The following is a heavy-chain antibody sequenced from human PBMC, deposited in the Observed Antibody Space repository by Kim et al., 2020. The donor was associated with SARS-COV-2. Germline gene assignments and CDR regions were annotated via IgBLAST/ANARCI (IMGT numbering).Heavy chain of an antibody. CDR1: GFTFGDYA. V-gene: IGHV3-49*03. CDR2: IRSKAYGGTT. CDR3: TRAYCSSTSCYQLDY. D-gene: IGHD2-2*01. Sequence: GGSLRLSCTASGFTFGDYAMSWFRQAPGKGLEWVGFIRSKAYGGTTEYAASVRGRFTISRDDYKSIAYLQMNSLKTEDTAVYYCTRAYCSSTSCYQLDYWGRGTLVTVST. J-gene: IGHJ4*02.